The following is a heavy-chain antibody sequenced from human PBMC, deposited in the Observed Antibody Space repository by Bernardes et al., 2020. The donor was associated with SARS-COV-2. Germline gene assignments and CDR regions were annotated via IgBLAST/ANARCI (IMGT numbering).Heavy chain of an antibody. D-gene: IGHD6-6*01. J-gene: IGHJ6*02. CDR2: IYTSGST. Sequence: SETLSLTCTVSGGSISSGSYYWSWIRQPAGKGLEWIGRIYTSGSTNYNPSLKSRVTISVDTSKNQFSLKLSSVTAADTAVYYCAREEYSRLLGSLGVPYYYGIDVWCQGTTVTVSS. V-gene: IGHV4-61*02. CDR3: AREEYSRLLGSLGVPYYYGIDV. CDR1: GGSISSGSYY.